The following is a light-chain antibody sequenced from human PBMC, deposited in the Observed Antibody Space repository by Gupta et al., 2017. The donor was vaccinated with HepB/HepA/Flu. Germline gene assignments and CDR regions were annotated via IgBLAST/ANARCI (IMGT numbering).Light chain of an antibody. Sequence: QYALTQPASVSVSPGQSITISCTGNSSDVGGYNYVSWYQQPPGNAPKLMSKDVSNRPSGVSKRSAGNNSATTALPISSGLQADDDAYYCCTWYNSRSTLVFGGGTKLTVL. CDR3: TWYNSRSTLV. CDR1: SSDVGGYNY. V-gene: IGLV2-14*01. CDR2: DVS. J-gene: IGLJ2*01.